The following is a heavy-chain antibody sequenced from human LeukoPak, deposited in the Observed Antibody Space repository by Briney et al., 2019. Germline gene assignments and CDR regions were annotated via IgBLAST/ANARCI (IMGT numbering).Heavy chain of an antibody. J-gene: IGHJ4*02. D-gene: IGHD3-22*01. V-gene: IGHV1-3*01. CDR2: INAGNGNT. Sequence: ASVKVSRKASGYTFTSYAMHWVRQAPGQRLEWMGWINAGNGNTKYSQKFQGRVTITRDTSASTAYMELSSLRSEDTAVYYCAIQDDSSGYYYFDYWGQGTLVTVSS. CDR1: GYTFTSYA. CDR3: AIQDDSSGYYYFDY.